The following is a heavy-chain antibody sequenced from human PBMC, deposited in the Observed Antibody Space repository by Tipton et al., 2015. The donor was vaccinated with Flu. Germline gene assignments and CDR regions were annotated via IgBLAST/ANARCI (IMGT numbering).Heavy chain of an antibody. J-gene: IGHJ4*02. V-gene: IGHV4-59*01. CDR2: MYNSGST. Sequence: TLSLTCPVSGGSISRYYWSWIRQPPGKGLEWIGYMYNSGSTRYNPSLKSRVTISVDRSKNQFSLKLSSVTAADTAVYFCARADLVVGAYPFGHWGQGTLIPVSS. D-gene: IGHD2-15*01. CDR3: ARADLVVGAYPFGH. CDR1: GGSISRYY.